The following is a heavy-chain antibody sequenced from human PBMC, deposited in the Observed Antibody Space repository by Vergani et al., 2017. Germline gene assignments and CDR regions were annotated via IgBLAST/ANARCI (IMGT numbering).Heavy chain of an antibody. Sequence: QVQLQQWGAGLLKPSETLSLTCAVYGGSFSGYYWSWIRQPPGKGLEWIGEINHSGSTNYNPSLKSRVTISVDTSKNQFSLKLSSVTAADTAVYYCARQRNYDFWSGYPNYHYYYMDVWGKGTTVTVSS. J-gene: IGHJ6*03. CDR1: GGSFSGYY. CDR2: INHSGST. D-gene: IGHD3-3*01. V-gene: IGHV4-34*01. CDR3: ARQRNYDFWSGYPNYHYYYMDV.